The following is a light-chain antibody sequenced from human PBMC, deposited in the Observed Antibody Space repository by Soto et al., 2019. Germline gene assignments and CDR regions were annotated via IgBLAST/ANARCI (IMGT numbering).Light chain of an antibody. CDR2: EAT. CDR1: QGLKF. Sequence: DIQMTQSPSSVSASVGDTVTITCRASQGLKFLAWYQQKPGKAPRLLIYEATNLQSGVPPRFSGSGSGTDVTLTISSLQPEDFATYFCQQANSFPITFGQGTRLEIK. CDR3: QQANSFPIT. V-gene: IGKV1-12*01. J-gene: IGKJ5*01.